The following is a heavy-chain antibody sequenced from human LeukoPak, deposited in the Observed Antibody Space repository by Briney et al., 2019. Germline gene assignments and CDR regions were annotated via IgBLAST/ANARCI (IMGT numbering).Heavy chain of an antibody. CDR2: IRSKAYGGTT. CDR1: GFTFGDYA. CDR3: TRVRGYSYGYGWYFDL. V-gene: IGHV3-49*04. Sequence: GGSLRLSCTASGFTFGDYAMSWVRQAPGKGLEWVGFIRSKAYGGTTEYAASVKGRFTISRDDSKSIAYLQMNSLKTEDTAVYYCTRVRGYSYGYGWYFDLWGRGTLVTVSS. D-gene: IGHD5-18*01. J-gene: IGHJ2*01.